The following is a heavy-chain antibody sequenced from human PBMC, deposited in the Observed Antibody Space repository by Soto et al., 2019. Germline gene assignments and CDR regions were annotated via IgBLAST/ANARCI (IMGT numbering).Heavy chain of an antibody. D-gene: IGHD6-19*01. J-gene: IGHJ6*02. CDR2: TSYDGNTK. Sequence: GGSLRLSCAASGFIFSSYAMHWVRQAPGKGLEWVAVTSYDGNTKYYADSVKGRFSISRDNSKKTLYLQMNSLRVEDTAVYYCARGREQWLVLSHGMDVWGQGTTVTVSS. CDR1: GFIFSSYA. CDR3: ARGREQWLVLSHGMDV. V-gene: IGHV3-30-3*01.